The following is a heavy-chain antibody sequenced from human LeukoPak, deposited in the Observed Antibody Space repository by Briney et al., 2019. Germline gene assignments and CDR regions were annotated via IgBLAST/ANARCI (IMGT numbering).Heavy chain of an antibody. CDR3: ASDYTAYDPLDY. CDR2: ISSSSSYI. V-gene: IGHV3-21*04. J-gene: IGHJ4*02. Sequence: GGSLRLSCAASGFTFSSYNMNWVRQAPGKGLELVSSISSSSSYIYYADSVKGRFTISSDNAKNSLYLQMNRLRAEDTAVYWCASDYTAYDPLDYWGQGTLVTVSS. D-gene: IGHD3-3*01. CDR1: GFTFSSYN.